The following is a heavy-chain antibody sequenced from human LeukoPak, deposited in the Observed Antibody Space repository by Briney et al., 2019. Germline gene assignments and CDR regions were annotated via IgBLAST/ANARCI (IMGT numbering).Heavy chain of an antibody. CDR2: ISAYNGNT. CDR3: AATNGIAAAGYFDY. D-gene: IGHD6-13*01. J-gene: IGHJ4*02. V-gene: IGHV1-18*01. Sequence: EASVKVSCKASGYTFTSYGISWVRQAPGQGLEWMGWISAYNGNTNYAQKLQGRVTMTTDASTSTAYMELRSLRSDDTAVYYCAATNGIAAAGYFDYWGQGTLVTVSS. CDR1: GYTFTSYG.